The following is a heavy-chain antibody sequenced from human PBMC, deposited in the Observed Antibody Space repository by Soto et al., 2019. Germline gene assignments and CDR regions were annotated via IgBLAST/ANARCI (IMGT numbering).Heavy chain of an antibody. V-gene: IGHV4-39*01. CDR2: IFYLGSS. Sequence: KPSETLSLTCTVSGDSNISSDFYWGWVRQPPGKGLEWIGSIFYLGSSYYNPSLKSRVTMSVDTSKNQFSLRLRSVTAADTALYFCARHSLALRKNNWFDPWGQGIMVTVSS. D-gene: IGHD3-3*02. CDR3: ARHSLALRKNNWFDP. J-gene: IGHJ5*02. CDR1: GDSNISSDFY.